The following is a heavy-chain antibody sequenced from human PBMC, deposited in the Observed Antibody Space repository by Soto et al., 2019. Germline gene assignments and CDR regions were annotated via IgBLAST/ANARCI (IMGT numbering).Heavy chain of an antibody. V-gene: IGHV4-34*01. CDR1: GGSFSGYY. CDR3: ARGEYSGYDH. J-gene: IGHJ3*01. D-gene: IGHD5-12*01. CDR2: INHSGST. Sequence: QVQLQQWGAGLLKPSETLSLTCAVYGGSFSGYYWSWIRQPPGKGLEWIGEINHSGSTNYNPSLKRRVTISVDTSKNQFSLKLSSVTAADTAVYYCARGEYSGYDHWGQGTMVTVSS.